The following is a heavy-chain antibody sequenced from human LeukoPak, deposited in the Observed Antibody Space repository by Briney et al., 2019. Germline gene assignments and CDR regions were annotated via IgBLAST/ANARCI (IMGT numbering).Heavy chain of an antibody. CDR3: AREGYCSSTSCHGHYYYYGMDV. CDR2: IYTSGST. J-gene: IGHJ6*02. D-gene: IGHD2-2*01. Sequence: PSETLSLTCTVSGGSISSYYWSWIRQPAGKGLEWIGRIYTSGSTNYNPSLKSRVTMSVDTSKNQFSLKLSSVTAADTAVYYCAREGYCSSTSCHGHYYYYGMDVWGQGTTVTVSS. CDR1: GGSISSYY. V-gene: IGHV4-4*07.